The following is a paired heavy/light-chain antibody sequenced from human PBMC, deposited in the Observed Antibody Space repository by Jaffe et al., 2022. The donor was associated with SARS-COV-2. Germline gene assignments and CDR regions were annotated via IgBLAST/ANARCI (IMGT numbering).Heavy chain of an antibody. J-gene: IGHJ4*02. Sequence: EVQLLESGGGLVQPGGSLRLSCAASGLTFSSYAMSWVRQAPGKGLEWVSTINYSGGSTSYADSVKGRFTISRDNSKNTLYLQMNSLRAEDTAVYYCANSLNSGSRNDYWGQGTLVTVSS. V-gene: IGHV3-23*01. CDR2: INYSGGST. CDR1: GLTFSSYA. CDR3: ANSLNSGSRNDY. D-gene: IGHD6-19*01.
Light chain of an antibody. V-gene: IGKV1-5*03. Sequence: EIQMTQSPSTLSASVGDRVTITCRASQSISSWLAWYQQKPGKAPKLLIYKASNLESGVPSRFSGNRSGTEFNLTISSLQPDDFATYYCQQYNDYWTFGQGTKVEIK. J-gene: IGKJ1*01. CDR1: QSISSW. CDR2: KAS. CDR3: QQYNDYWT.